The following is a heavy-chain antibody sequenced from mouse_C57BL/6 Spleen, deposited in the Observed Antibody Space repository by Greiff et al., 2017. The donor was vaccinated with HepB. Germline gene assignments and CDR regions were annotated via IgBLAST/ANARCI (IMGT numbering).Heavy chain of an antibody. D-gene: IGHD1-1*01. Sequence: EVQLVESGGGLVQPGESLKLTCAASGFTFSDYYMYLVRQTPEKRLEWVAYISNGGGSNYYPDTVKGRFTISRDNAKNTLYLQMSRLKSEDTDMYYCARRSYYYGYFDVWGTGTTVTVSS. V-gene: IGHV5-12*01. CDR1: GFTFSDYY. CDR3: ARRSYYYGYFDV. J-gene: IGHJ1*03. CDR2: ISNGGGSN.